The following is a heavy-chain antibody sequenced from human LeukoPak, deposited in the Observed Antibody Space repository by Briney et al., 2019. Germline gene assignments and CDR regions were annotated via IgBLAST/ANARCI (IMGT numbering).Heavy chain of an antibody. CDR2: INSDGSST. CDR1: GFTFSSYG. CDR3: ARGPGIAARHSIDY. Sequence: PVGSLRLSCAASGFTFSSYGMSWVRQAPGKGLVWVSRINSDGSSTTYADSVKGRFTISRDHAKNSLYLQMNSLRSEDTPVYYCARGPGIAARHSIDYWGQGTLVTVS. J-gene: IGHJ4*02. D-gene: IGHD6-6*01. V-gene: IGHV3-74*01.